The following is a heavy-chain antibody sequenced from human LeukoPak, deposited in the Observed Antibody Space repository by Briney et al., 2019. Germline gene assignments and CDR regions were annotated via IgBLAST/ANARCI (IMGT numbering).Heavy chain of an antibody. D-gene: IGHD6-13*01. V-gene: IGHV3-74*01. CDR1: GFTFSSYR. CDR2: IHSDGSST. CDR3: ARGWITAGAYYDY. Sequence: PGGSLRLSCAASGFTFSSYRMHWVRQAPGKGLVWVSRIHSDGSSTSYADSVRGRFTMSRDNAKNTLYLQMNSLRADDTAVYYCARGWITAGAYYDYWGQGTLVTVSS. J-gene: IGHJ4*02.